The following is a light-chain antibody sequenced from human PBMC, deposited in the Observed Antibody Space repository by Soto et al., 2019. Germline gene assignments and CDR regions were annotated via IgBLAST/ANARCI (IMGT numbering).Light chain of an antibody. CDR3: QQRSNWPPIT. CDR2: GAS. V-gene: IGKV3-11*01. Sequence: EILLTQSPGTLSLSPGERATLSCRASQSVSSNLAWYQQKPGQAPRLLLYGASTRATGIPARFSGSGSGTDLTLTISSLEPEDFAAYYCQQRSNWPPITFGQGTRLEIK. CDR1: QSVSSN. J-gene: IGKJ5*01.